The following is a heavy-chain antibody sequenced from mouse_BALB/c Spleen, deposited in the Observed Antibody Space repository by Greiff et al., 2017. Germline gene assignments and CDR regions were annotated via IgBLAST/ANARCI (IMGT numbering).Heavy chain of an antibody. CDR2: ISSGGST. Sequence: DVKLVESGGGLVKPGGSLKLSCAASGFTFSSYAMSWVRQTPEKRLEWVASISSGGSTYYPDSVKGRFTISRDNARNILYLQMSSLRSEDTAMYYCARGRVHWYFDVWGAGTTVTVSS. D-gene: IGHD2-14*01. CDR3: ARGRVHWYFDV. CDR1: GFTFSSYA. V-gene: IGHV5-6-5*01. J-gene: IGHJ1*01.